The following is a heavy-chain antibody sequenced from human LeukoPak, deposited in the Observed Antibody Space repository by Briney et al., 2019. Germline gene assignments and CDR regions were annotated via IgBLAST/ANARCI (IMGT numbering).Heavy chain of an antibody. CDR3: ARDQRYCSSSSCPWEPFDY. D-gene: IGHD2-2*01. V-gene: IGHV3-7*05. CDR1: GFTFSTYW. J-gene: IGHJ4*02. CDR2: IKEDGSAT. Sequence: HPGGSLRLSCAASGFTFSTYWMTWVRQAPGKGPEWVANIKEDGSATYYVDSVKGRFTISRDNAKNSLYLQMNSLRAEDTAVYYCARDQRYCSSSSCPWEPFDYWGQGTLVTVSS.